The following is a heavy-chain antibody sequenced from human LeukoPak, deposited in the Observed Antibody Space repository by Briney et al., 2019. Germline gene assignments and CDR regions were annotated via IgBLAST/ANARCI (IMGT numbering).Heavy chain of an antibody. CDR1: GGSISSYY. V-gene: IGHV4-59*01. J-gene: IGHJ4*02. CDR2: IYYSGST. Sequence: PSETLSLTCTVSGGSISSYYWSWIRQPPGKGLEWLGYIYYSGSTNYNPSLKSRVTISVDTSKNQFSLKLSSVTAADTAVYYCARDGAYYDSSGYRLYYFDYWGQGTLVTVSS. CDR3: ARDGAYYDSSGYRLYYFDY. D-gene: IGHD3-22*01.